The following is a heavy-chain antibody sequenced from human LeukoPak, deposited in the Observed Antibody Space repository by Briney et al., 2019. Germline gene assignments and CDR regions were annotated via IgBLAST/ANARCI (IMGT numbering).Heavy chain of an antibody. CDR1: GGSISSGTYY. V-gene: IGHV4-61*02. Sequence: SETLSLTCSVSGGSISSGTYYWSWIRQPAGKGLEWIGRIYTSGSTNYNPSLKSRVTISLDTSKNQFSLKLSSVTAADTAVYYCARDVLLWFGELSPQDVWGKGTTVTISS. CDR3: ARDVLLWFGELSPQDV. CDR2: IYTSGST. D-gene: IGHD3-10*01. J-gene: IGHJ6*04.